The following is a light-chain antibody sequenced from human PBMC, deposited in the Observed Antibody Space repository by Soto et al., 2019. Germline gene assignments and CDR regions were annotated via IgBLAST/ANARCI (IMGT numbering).Light chain of an antibody. Sequence: EIVLTQSPDTLSMSPGERATLSCRASQSIGGSELAWYQQKGGQAPRLLVYGASTRATGIPDRFSGSGSGSDFTLIISRLEPEDFAVYYCQQYGSSPQFGQGTGVDIK. CDR2: GAS. V-gene: IGKV3-20*01. CDR3: QQYGSSPQ. CDR1: QSIGGSE. J-gene: IGKJ1*01.